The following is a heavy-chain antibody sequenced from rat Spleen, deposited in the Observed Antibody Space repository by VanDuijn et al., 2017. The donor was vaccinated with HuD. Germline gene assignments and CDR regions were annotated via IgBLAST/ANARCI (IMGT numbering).Heavy chain of an antibody. CDR2: ITNTGSST. V-gene: IGHV5-27*01. CDR3: TTGFAY. CDR1: GFTFSNYG. Sequence: EVQLVESGGGLVQPGRSLKLSCAASGFTFSNYGMAWVRQAPTKGLEWVASITNTGSSTYYPDSVKGRFTISRDNAKSTLYLQMNSLRSEDTATYYCTTGFAYWGQGTLVTVSS. J-gene: IGHJ3*01.